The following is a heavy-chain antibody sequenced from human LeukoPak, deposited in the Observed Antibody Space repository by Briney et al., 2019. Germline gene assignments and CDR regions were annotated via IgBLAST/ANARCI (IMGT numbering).Heavy chain of an antibody. CDR1: GGSFSGYY. Sequence: SETLSLTCAVYGGSFSGYYWSLIRQPPEKGLEWIGKINHSGSTNYNPSLKSRVTISVDTSKNQFSLKLSSVTAADTAVYYCARGTYYDFWSGYYIPYYYYYYMDVWGKGTTVTVSS. CDR3: ARGTYYDFWSGYYIPYYYYYYMDV. V-gene: IGHV4-34*01. J-gene: IGHJ6*03. CDR2: INHSGST. D-gene: IGHD3-3*01.